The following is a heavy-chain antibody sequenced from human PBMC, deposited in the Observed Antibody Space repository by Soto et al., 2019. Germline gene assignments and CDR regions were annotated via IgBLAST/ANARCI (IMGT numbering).Heavy chain of an antibody. V-gene: IGHV1-69*13. CDR2: IIPIFGTA. Sequence: ASVKVSCKASGGTFSSYAISWVRQAPGQGLEWMGGIIPIFGTANYAQKFQGRVTITADESTSTAYMELSSLRSEDTAVYYCARDYYDSSGYLTQSYYFDYWGQGTLVTVS. D-gene: IGHD3-22*01. CDR1: GGTFSSYA. J-gene: IGHJ4*02. CDR3: ARDYYDSSGYLTQSYYFDY.